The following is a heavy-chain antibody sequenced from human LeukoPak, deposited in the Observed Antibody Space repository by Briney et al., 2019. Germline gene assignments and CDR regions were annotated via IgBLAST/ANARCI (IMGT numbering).Heavy chain of an antibody. J-gene: IGHJ5*02. D-gene: IGHD6-19*01. Sequence: SETLSLTCTVSGGSISSYYWSWIRQPPGKGLEWIGYIYYSGSTNYNPSLKSRVTISVDTSKNQSSLKLSSVTAADTAVYYCARGAGYSSGWHDGPPPGWFDPWGQGTLVTVSS. CDR1: GGSISSYY. CDR2: IYYSGST. CDR3: ARGAGYSSGWHDGPPPGWFDP. V-gene: IGHV4-59*01.